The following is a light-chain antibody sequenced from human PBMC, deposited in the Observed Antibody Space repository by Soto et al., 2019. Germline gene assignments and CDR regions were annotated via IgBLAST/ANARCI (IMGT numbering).Light chain of an antibody. V-gene: IGKV1-33*01. CDR1: QNINNY. CDR3: QQYENLPT. Sequence: DIQMTKYPSYLCASVGDRFTITDQASQNINNYSNWYQQPPRRAPKLLIYDASNLEAGVPSSLRGSASGTDFTFTISRLTPEDTATYYCQQYENLPTFGQGTRLEIK. CDR2: DAS. J-gene: IGKJ5*01.